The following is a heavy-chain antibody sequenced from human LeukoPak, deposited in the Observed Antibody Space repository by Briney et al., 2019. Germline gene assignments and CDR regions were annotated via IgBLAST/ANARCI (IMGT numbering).Heavy chain of an antibody. V-gene: IGHV3-74*01. CDR2: IDIDGSTT. CDR3: VRDRDGYNY. Sequence: GGSLRLSCAASGFTFSNSLMHWVRQVPGKGLVWVARIDIDGSTTHYADSVKGRFTISRDNAKNTLYLQMNILRAEDTAVYYCVRDRDGYNYWGQETLVTVSS. D-gene: IGHD5-24*01. J-gene: IGHJ4*02. CDR1: GFTFSNSL.